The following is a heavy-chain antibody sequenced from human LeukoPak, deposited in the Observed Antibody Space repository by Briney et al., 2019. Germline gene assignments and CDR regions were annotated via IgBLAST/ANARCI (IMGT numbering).Heavy chain of an antibody. D-gene: IGHD3-10*01. Sequence: GGSLRLSCAASGLIFSNYWMTWVRQAPGKGLEWVANIKEDGSETYYVDSVKGRFTISRDNDKNTLYLQMNSLRAEDTAVYYCEAYGSVWGQGTLVTVSS. V-gene: IGHV3-7*03. CDR1: GLIFSNYW. CDR2: IKEDGSET. CDR3: EAYGSV. J-gene: IGHJ4*02.